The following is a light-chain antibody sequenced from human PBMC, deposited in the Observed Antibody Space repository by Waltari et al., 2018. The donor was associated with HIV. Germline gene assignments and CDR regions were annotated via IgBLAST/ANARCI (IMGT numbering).Light chain of an antibody. J-gene: IGLJ1*01. Sequence: QSVLTPPPSASGTPGQRVTISCSGRSSNIGSNYVYWYQQLPGTAPKLLIYRNNQRPSGVPDRFSGSKSGTSASLAISGLRSEDEADYYCAAWDDSLSVVYVFGTGTKVTVL. V-gene: IGLV1-47*01. CDR2: RNN. CDR3: AAWDDSLSVVYV. CDR1: SSNIGSNY.